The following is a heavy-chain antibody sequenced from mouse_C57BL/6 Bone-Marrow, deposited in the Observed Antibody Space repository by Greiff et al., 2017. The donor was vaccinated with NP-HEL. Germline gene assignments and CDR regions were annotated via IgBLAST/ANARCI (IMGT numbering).Heavy chain of an antibody. V-gene: IGHV5-6*01. J-gene: IGHJ2*01. CDR2: ISSGGSYT. Sequence: EVKVVESGGDLVKPGGSLKLSCAASGFTFSSYGLSWVRQTPDTRLEWVATISSGGSYTYYPDSVKGRFTISRDNAKNTLYLQMSSLKSEDTAMYYCARHYYSNYFDYWGQGTTLTVSS. CDR3: ARHYYSNYFDY. CDR1: GFTFSSYG. D-gene: IGHD2-5*01.